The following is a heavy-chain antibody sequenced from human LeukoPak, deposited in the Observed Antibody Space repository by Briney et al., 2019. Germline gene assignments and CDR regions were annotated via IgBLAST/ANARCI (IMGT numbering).Heavy chain of an antibody. D-gene: IGHD3-22*01. J-gene: IGHJ3*02. CDR1: GDSISSGGYY. Sequence: SETLSLTCTVSGDSISSGGYYWSWIRQPPGKGLEWIGYIYYSGSTNYNPSLKSRVTISVDTSKNQFSLKLSSVTAADTAVYYCARDWYYDSSGYAFDIWGQGTMVTVSS. CDR2: IYYSGST. CDR3: ARDWYYDSSGYAFDI. V-gene: IGHV4-61*08.